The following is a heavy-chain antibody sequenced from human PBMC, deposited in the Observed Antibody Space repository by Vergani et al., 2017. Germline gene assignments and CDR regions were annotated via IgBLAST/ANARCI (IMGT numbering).Heavy chain of an antibody. J-gene: IGHJ4*02. V-gene: IGHV3-21*01. CDR1: GFTFSSYS. Sequence: VQLVESGGGLVKPGGSLRLSCAASGFTFSSYSMNWVRQAPGKGLEWVSSISSSSSYIYYADSVKGRFTISRDNAKNSLYLQMNSLRAEDTAVYYCARGGQLVPASNLYYFDYWGQGTLVTVSS. D-gene: IGHD6-6*01. CDR3: ARGGQLVPASNLYYFDY. CDR2: ISSSSSYI.